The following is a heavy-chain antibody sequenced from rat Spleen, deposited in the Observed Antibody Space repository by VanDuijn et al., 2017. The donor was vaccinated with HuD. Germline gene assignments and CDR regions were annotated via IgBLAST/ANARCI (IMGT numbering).Heavy chain of an antibody. CDR3: APDGDYYSGWLAY. J-gene: IGHJ3*01. CDR2: ISPRGGST. D-gene: IGHD1-1*01. V-gene: IGHV5S13*01. Sequence: EVQLVESGGGLVQPGRSLKLSCAASGFTFSDYGMAWVRQAPTKGLEWVAYISPRGGSTYYQDSVKGRFTISRDNAKNILYLQMDSLRSEDTATYYCAPDGDYYSGWLAYWGQGTLVTVSS. CDR1: GFTFSDYG.